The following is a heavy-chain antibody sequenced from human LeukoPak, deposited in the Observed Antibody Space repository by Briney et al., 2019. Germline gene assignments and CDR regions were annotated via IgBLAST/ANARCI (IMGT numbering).Heavy chain of an antibody. Sequence: SETLSLTCTVSGGSISSYYWSWIRQPPGKGLEWIGYIYYSGSTNYNPSLKSRVTISVDTSKNQFSLKLSSVTAADTAVYYCARVSAVAGLYFDYWGQGTLVTVSS. J-gene: IGHJ4*02. CDR2: IYYSGST. V-gene: IGHV4-59*01. CDR1: GGSISSYY. D-gene: IGHD6-19*01. CDR3: ARVSAVAGLYFDY.